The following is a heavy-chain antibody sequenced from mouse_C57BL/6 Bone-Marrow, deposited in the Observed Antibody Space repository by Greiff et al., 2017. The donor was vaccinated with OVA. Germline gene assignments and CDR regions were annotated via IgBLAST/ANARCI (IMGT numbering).Heavy chain of an antibody. CDR2: ISYDGSN. J-gene: IGHJ2*01. V-gene: IGHV3-6*01. CDR3: ARDGNDYFDY. CDR1: GYSITSGYY. D-gene: IGHD2-3*01. Sequence: EESGPGLVKPSQSLSLTCSVTGYSITSGYYWNWIRQFPGNKLEWMGYISYDGSNNYNPSLKNRISITRDTSKNQFFLKLNSVTTEDTATYYCARDGNDYFDYWGQGTTLTVSS.